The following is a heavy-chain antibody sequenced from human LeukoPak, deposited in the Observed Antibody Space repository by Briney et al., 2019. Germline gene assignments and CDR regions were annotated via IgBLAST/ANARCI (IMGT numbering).Heavy chain of an antibody. Sequence: SETLSLTCTVSGGSISSYYWSGIRQPPGKGLEWIGYIYYSGSTNYNPSLKSRVTISVDTSKNQFSLKLSSVTAADTAVYYCASSPGSRRGYSYGGLRYWGQGTLVTVSS. V-gene: IGHV4-59*01. CDR2: IYYSGST. CDR1: GGSISSYY. D-gene: IGHD5-18*01. CDR3: ASSPGSRRGYSYGGLRY. J-gene: IGHJ4*02.